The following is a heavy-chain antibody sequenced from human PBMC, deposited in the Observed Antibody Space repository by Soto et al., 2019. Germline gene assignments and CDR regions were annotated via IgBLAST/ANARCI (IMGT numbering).Heavy chain of an antibody. D-gene: IGHD6-19*01. CDR3: SRAPDSSGWWGFDS. V-gene: IGHV3-74*01. CDR1: GLTFSSYW. Sequence: EVQLVESGGGLVQPGGSLRLSCAASGLTFSSYWMHWVRQAPGTGLVWVSRISTDGSVTTYADSVKGRFTISRDNAKNTLYLQMNSLRTDDTAVYYCSRAPDSSGWWGFDSGGQGTLVTVSS. J-gene: IGHJ4*02. CDR2: ISTDGSVT.